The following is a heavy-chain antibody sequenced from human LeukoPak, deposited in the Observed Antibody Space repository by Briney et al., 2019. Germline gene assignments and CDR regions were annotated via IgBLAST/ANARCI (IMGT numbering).Heavy chain of an antibody. Sequence: PMETLSLTCTVSGGSVSSGSYYWSWIRQPPGKGLEWIGYTYYRGSSNYKPYLKSRVAISVDTSKNQFSLKLSSVTAADTAVYYCARARPPNWFDHWGQNTGHTVSS. D-gene: IGHD6-6*01. CDR2: TYYRGSS. V-gene: IGHV4-61*01. J-gene: IGHJ5*02. CDR3: ARARPPNWFDH. CDR1: GGSVSSGSYY.